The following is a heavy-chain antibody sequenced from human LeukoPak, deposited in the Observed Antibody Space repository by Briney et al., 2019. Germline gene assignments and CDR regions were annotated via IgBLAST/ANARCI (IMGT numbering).Heavy chain of an antibody. J-gene: IGHJ4*02. D-gene: IGHD6-13*01. CDR1: GFTFSNHA. Sequence: GGSLRLSCAAPGFTFSNHAMHWVRQAPGKGLEYVSAISSHDGSTYYANSVKGRFTISRDNSKDTLYLQMGSLRAEDIAVYYCAKDSSAAAADYYFDYWGQGTLVTVSS. V-gene: IGHV3-64*01. CDR3: AKDSSAAAADYYFDY. CDR2: ISSHDGST.